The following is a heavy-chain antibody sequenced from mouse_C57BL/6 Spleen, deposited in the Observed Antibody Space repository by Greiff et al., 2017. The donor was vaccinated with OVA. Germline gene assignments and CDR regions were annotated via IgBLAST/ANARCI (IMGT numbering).Heavy chain of an antibody. D-gene: IGHD2-5*01. Sequence: EVKLMESGGGLVKPGGSLKLSCAASGFTFSSYAMCWVRQTPEKRLEWVATISDGGSYTYYPDNVKGRFTISRDNAKNNLYLQMSHLKSEDTAMYYCARESNYLRYFDVWGTGTTVTVSS. CDR1: GFTFSSYA. V-gene: IGHV5-4*01. CDR3: ARESNYLRYFDV. J-gene: IGHJ1*03. CDR2: ISDGGSYT.